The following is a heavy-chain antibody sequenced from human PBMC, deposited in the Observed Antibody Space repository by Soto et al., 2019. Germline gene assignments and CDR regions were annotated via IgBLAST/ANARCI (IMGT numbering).Heavy chain of an antibody. CDR2: ISSNGGST. Sequence: EVQLVESGGGLVQHGGSLRLSCAASGFTFSSYAMHWVRQAPGKGLEYVSAISSNGGSTYYANSVKGRFTISRDNSKNTLYLQMGSLRAEDMAVYYCARDKIITGTRDYYYYYMDVWGKGTTVTVSS. CDR3: ARDKIITGTRDYYYYYMDV. D-gene: IGHD1-7*01. V-gene: IGHV3-64*01. CDR1: GFTFSSYA. J-gene: IGHJ6*03.